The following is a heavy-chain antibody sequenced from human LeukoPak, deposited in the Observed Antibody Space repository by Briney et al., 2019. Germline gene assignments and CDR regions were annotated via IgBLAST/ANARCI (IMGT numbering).Heavy chain of an antibody. CDR3: ARCYYYYYYAMDV. CDR1: GGSISSSSYH. V-gene: IGHV4-39*01. Sequence: SETLSLTCAVSGGSISSSSYHWAWIRQAPGKGPEWIGTLYFSGSSYYNPSLKGRVTISVDTSRNQFSLKLSSVTAADTAVYYCARCYYYYYYAMDVWGQGTTVTVSS. CDR2: LYFSGSS. J-gene: IGHJ6*02.